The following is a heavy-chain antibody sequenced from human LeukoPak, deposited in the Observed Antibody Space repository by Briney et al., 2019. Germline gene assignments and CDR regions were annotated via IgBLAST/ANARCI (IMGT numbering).Heavy chain of an antibody. V-gene: IGHV1-69*04. D-gene: IGHD5-24*01. CDR1: GGTFSSSP. CDR3: ARGDGYNSMHFDY. J-gene: IGHJ4*02. CDR2: IIPMLAIA. Sequence: ASVKVSCKASGGTFSSSPITWVRQAPGQGLEWMGRIIPMLAIANYAQKFQGRVTITADKSTSTAYMELSSLRSEDTAVYYCARGDGYNSMHFDYWGQGTLVTVSS.